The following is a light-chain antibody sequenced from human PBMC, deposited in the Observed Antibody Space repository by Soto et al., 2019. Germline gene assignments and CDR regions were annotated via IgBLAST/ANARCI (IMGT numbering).Light chain of an antibody. CDR1: QSVNNN. Sequence: ETLMTRSPATLSVSPGERATLSRRASQSVNNNLAWYQQKLGQAPRVLIYGASTRATGIPARFTGSGSGTEFILTITSLQSEDSAVYYCQEYNTWPWTFGQGTKVDIK. J-gene: IGKJ1*01. V-gene: IGKV3-15*01. CDR2: GAS. CDR3: QEYNTWPWT.